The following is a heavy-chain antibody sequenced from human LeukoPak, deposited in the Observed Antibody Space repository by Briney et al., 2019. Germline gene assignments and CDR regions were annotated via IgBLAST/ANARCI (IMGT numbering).Heavy chain of an antibody. CDR3: ARQIVVVPAALYWFDP. Sequence: SETLSLTCTVSGGSISSYYWNWIRQPPGKGLEWIGYICYSGSTNYNPSLKSRVTISVDTSKNQFSLKLSSVTAADTAVYYCARQIVVVPAALYWFDPWGQGTLVTVSS. J-gene: IGHJ5*02. D-gene: IGHD2-15*01. CDR1: GGSISSYY. V-gene: IGHV4-59*08. CDR2: ICYSGST.